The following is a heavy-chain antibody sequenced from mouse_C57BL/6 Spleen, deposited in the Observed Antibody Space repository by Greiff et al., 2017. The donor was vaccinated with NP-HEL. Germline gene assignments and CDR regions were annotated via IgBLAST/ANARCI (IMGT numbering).Heavy chain of an antibody. CDR2: ISDGGSYT. V-gene: IGHV5-4*01. D-gene: IGHD2-3*01. Sequence: EVKLVESGGGLVKPGGSLKLSCAASGFTFSSYAMSWVRQTPEKRLEWVATISDGGSYTYYPDNVKGRFTFSRDKAKNNLYLQMSHLKSEDTAMYYCARDIMVSFAYWGQGTLVTVSA. J-gene: IGHJ3*01. CDR3: ARDIMVSFAY. CDR1: GFTFSSYA.